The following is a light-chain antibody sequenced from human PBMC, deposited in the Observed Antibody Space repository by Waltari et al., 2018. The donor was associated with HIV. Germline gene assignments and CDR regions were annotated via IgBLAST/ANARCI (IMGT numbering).Light chain of an antibody. CDR1: SSDVGGYNL. CDR2: EVS. Sequence: QSALTQPAPVSGSPGQSITISCTGTSSDVGGYNLVSWYQQHPGKAPNLMIYEVSKRPSGVSNRFSGSKSGNTASLTISGLQAEDEADYYCCAYAGSTTYVIFGGGTKLTVL. V-gene: IGLV2-23*02. CDR3: CAYAGSTTYVI. J-gene: IGLJ2*01.